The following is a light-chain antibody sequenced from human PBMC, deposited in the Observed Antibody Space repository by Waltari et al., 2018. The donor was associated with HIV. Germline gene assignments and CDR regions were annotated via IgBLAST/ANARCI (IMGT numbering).Light chain of an antibody. J-gene: IGLJ1*01. CDR1: NIGSKS. CDR2: DDR. CDR3: QVWDSNSAF. Sequence: SYDLTQPPSVSVAPGQTARITCGGNNIGSKSFHWYQLRPGQAPVLVVYDDRDRPSGIPERFSGSNSGDTATLTVGWAEAGDEADYYCQVWDSNSAFFGSGTKVTVL. V-gene: IGLV3-21*02.